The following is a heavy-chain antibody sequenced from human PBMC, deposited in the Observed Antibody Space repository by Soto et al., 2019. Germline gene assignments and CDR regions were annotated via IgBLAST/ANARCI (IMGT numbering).Heavy chain of an antibody. D-gene: IGHD5-18*01. V-gene: IGHV1-69*13. CDR2: IIPMFGTA. CDR3: ARPVLMDTGVRYYYGMDV. CDR1: GGTFSSYA. Sequence: SVKVSCKASGGTFSSYAMNWVRQAPGQGLEWMGGIIPMFGTADYAQEFQARVTITADESTSTAYMELSSLTSEDTAVYYCARPVLMDTGVRYYYGMDVWGQGTTVTVSS. J-gene: IGHJ6*02.